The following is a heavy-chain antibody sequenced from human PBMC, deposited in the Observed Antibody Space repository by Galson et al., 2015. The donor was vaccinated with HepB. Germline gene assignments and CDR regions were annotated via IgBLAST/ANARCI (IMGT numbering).Heavy chain of an antibody. CDR2: INPNSGGP. V-gene: IGHV1-2*06. Sequence: SVKVSCKASGYTFTGYYMHWVRQAPGQGLEWMGRINPNSGGPNYAQKFQGRVTMTRDTSISTAYRELSSLTSGDTAVYYCARDSRGTTVTSSLTYNWFDPWGQGTLVTVSS. CDR1: GYTFTGYY. J-gene: IGHJ5*02. D-gene: IGHD4-17*01. CDR3: ARDSRGTTVTSSLTYNWFDP.